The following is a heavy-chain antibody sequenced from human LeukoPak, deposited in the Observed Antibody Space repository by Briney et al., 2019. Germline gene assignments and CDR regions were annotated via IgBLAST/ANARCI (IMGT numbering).Heavy chain of an antibody. V-gene: IGHV3-53*01. CDR3: AKDGRGPVVRLVTDFDY. Sequence: GGSLRLSCAASGFTVRSNYMTGVRHAPGKGVEWGSVVYGGDTTYYVDSVKGRFTISRDNSKNTLYMQVNSMRAEDTAVYYCAKDGRGPVVRLVTDFDYWGQGTLVTVSS. CDR1: GFTVRSNY. J-gene: IGHJ4*02. CDR2: VYGGDTT. D-gene: IGHD3-10*01.